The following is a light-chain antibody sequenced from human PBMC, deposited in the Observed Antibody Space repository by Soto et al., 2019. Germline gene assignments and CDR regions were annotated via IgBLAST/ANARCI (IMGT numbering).Light chain of an antibody. Sequence: QAVVTQEPSLTVSPGGPVTLTCGSSTGPVTSGQYPYWFQQKPGQAPRTLSYDTSNRHSWTPARFSGSLLGGKAALTLSGAQPEDEAEYYCLLSYSPTRLFGGGTKLTVI. CDR2: DTS. V-gene: IGLV7-46*01. CDR1: TGPVTSGQY. J-gene: IGLJ3*02. CDR3: LLSYSPTRL.